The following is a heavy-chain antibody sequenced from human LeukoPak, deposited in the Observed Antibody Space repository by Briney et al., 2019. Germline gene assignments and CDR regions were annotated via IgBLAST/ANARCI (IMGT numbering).Heavy chain of an antibody. V-gene: IGHV3-7*01. Sequence: GGSLRLSCAASELTFTGYWMNRVRQAPGKGLQWVGNIRQDGGLTHYSDSVKGRFTISRDNAKRSLYLQMNSLRPEDTAVYYCARDGHSSGSFDYWGQGTLVTVSS. J-gene: IGHJ4*02. CDR3: ARDGHSSGSFDY. CDR1: ELTFTGYW. CDR2: IRQDGGLT. D-gene: IGHD3-10*01.